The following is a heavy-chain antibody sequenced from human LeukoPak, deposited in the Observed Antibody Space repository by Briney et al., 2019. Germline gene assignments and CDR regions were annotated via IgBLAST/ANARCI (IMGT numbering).Heavy chain of an antibody. CDR2: IGSSSGYI. J-gene: IGHJ4*02. V-gene: IGHV3-21*01. CDR3: ARDRTTGSSGYYPIDY. Sequence: GGSLRLSCAASGFTFSSYSMNWVRQAPGKGLEWVSSIGSSSGYIYYADSVKGRFTISRDNAKNSLYLQMNSLRAEDTAVYYCARDRTTGSSGYYPIDYWGQGTLVTVSS. CDR1: GFTFSSYS. D-gene: IGHD3-22*01.